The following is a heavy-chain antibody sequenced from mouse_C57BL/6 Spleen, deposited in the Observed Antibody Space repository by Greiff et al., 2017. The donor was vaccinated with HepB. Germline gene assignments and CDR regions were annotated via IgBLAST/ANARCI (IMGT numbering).Heavy chain of an antibody. CDR1: GYSFTDYN. D-gene: IGHD1-1*01. CDR3: ARLGITTVVATRGDWYFDV. Sequence: EVQLQQSGPELVKPGASVKISCKASGYSFTDYNMNWVKQSNGKSLEWIGVINPNYGTTSYNQKFKGKATLTVDQSSSTAYMQLNSLTSEDSAVYYCARLGITTVVATRGDWYFDVWGTGTTVTVSS. CDR2: INPNYGTT. V-gene: IGHV1-39*01. J-gene: IGHJ1*03.